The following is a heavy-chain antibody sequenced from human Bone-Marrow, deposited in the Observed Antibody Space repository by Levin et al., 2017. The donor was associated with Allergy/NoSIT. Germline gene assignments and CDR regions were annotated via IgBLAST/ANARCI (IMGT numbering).Heavy chain of an antibody. Sequence: SETLSLTCGVSGGSLSPYYWSWIRQSPGKGLEWIGEIHHSGKTDYNPSLQSRLSMSIDTSKNQFSLQLSSVTAADTAIYYCAGMYSGSFDSWGQGSLVTVSS. V-gene: IGHV4-34*10. CDR1: GGSLSPYY. J-gene: IGHJ4*02. D-gene: IGHD1-26*01. CDR2: IHHSGKT. CDR3: AGMYSGSFDS.